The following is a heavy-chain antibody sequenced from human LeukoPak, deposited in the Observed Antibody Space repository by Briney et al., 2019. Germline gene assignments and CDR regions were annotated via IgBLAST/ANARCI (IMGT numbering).Heavy chain of an antibody. V-gene: IGHV5-51*01. CDR2: IYPGDSDT. D-gene: IGHD3-3*01. CDR1: GYSFTSYW. J-gene: IGHJ4*02. CDR3: ARGHGDFWSGYYVDH. Sequence: GESLKISCKGSGYSFTSYWIGWVRQMPGKGLEWMGIIYPGDSDTRYSPSSQGQVTISADKSISTAYLQWSSLKALDTAMYYCARGHGDFWSGYYVDHWGQGTLVTVSS.